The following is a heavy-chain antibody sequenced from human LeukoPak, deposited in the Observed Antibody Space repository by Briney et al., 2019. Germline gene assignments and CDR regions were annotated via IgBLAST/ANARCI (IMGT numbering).Heavy chain of an antibody. Sequence: PSETLSLTCTVSGGSISSYYWSWIRQPPGKGLEWIGYIYYSGSTNYNPSLKSRVTISVDTSKNQFSPKLSSVTAADTAVYYCARDLKGIATTSYAFDIWGQGTMVTVSS. J-gene: IGHJ3*02. V-gene: IGHV4-59*01. CDR2: IYYSGST. CDR3: ARDLKGIATTSYAFDI. CDR1: GGSISSYY. D-gene: IGHD1-26*01.